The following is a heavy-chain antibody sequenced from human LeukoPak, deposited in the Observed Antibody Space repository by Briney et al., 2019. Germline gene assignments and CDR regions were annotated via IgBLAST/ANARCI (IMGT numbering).Heavy chain of an antibody. Sequence: GGSLRLSCTASGFTFSTYAMAWVRQAPGKGLEWLSYITSSSKISYADSVKGRFTISRDNAKNSLYLQMISPTDEDTAVYYCARSANPGVHDFDPWGQGTLVTVSS. J-gene: IGHJ5*02. CDR1: GFTFSTYA. D-gene: IGHD6-6*01. V-gene: IGHV3-48*02. CDR2: ITSSSKI. CDR3: ARSANPGVHDFDP.